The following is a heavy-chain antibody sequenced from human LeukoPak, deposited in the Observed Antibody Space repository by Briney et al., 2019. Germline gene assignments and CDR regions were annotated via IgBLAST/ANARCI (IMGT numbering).Heavy chain of an antibody. Sequence: PGGSLRLSCAASGFTFSNYAMTWVRQAPGKGLEWVSGISGSGSSTYYADSVKGRFTLSRDYPKNTLYLQMNSLRAEDTAVYFCARDQRPSSSWSHRYYYGMDVWGQGTTVTVSS. CDR2: ISGSGSST. D-gene: IGHD6-13*01. CDR1: GFTFSNYA. J-gene: IGHJ6*02. CDR3: ARDQRPSSSWSHRYYYGMDV. V-gene: IGHV3-23*01.